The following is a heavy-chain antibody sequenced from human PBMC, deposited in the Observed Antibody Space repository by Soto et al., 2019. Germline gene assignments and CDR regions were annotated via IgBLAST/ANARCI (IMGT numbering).Heavy chain of an antibody. CDR1: GYSFTSYW. J-gene: IGHJ4*02. CDR3: ARRMAARFGSPFYYFDY. D-gene: IGHD6-6*01. CDR2: IDPSDSYT. Sequence: GESLKISCKGSGYSFTSYWISWVRQMPGKGLEWMGRIDPSDSYTNYSPSFQGHVTISADKSISTAYLQWSSLKASDTAMYYCARRMAARFGSPFYYFDYWGQGTLVTVSS. V-gene: IGHV5-10-1*01.